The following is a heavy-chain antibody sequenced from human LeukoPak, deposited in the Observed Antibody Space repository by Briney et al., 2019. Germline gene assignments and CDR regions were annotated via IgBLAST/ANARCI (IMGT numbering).Heavy chain of an antibody. Sequence: PGGSLRLSCAASGFTFSSYWMHWVRQAPGKGLVWVSRINSDGSSTSYADSVKGRFTISRDNSKNTLYLQMNSLRAEDTALYHCARDRKDFWSGYSYWYFDLWGRGTLVTVSS. J-gene: IGHJ2*01. CDR1: GFTFSSYW. CDR3: ARDRKDFWSGYSYWYFDL. D-gene: IGHD3-3*01. V-gene: IGHV3-74*01. CDR2: INSDGSST.